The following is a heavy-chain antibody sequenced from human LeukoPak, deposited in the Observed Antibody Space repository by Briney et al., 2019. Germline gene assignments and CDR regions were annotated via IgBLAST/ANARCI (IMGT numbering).Heavy chain of an antibody. CDR2: IKEDGSEK. CDR3: ARVTYPWYFDY. CDR1: GFTLSSYW. V-gene: IGHV3-7*04. J-gene: IGHJ4*02. D-gene: IGHD2-2*02. Sequence: PGGSLGLSCAASGFTLSSYWMSWVRQAPGKGLERVANIKEDGSEKYYVDSVKGRFTISRDNAENSLYLQVNSLRAEDTAVYYCARVTYPWYFDYWGQGTLVTVSS.